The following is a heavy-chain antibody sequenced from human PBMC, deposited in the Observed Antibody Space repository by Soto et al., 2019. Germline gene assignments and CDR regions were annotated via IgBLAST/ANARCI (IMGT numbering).Heavy chain of an antibody. J-gene: IGHJ6*04. D-gene: IGHD2-8*01. Sequence: SETLSLTCTVSGGSISSGGYYWSWIRQHPGKGLEWIGYIYYSGSTYYNPSLKSRVTISVDTSKNQFSLKLSSVTAADTAVYYCARDPAGVGMVYAIGYYYYGTDVWGEGPTVTVSS. V-gene: IGHV4-31*03. CDR3: ARDPAGVGMVYAIGYYYYGTDV. CDR2: IYYSGST. CDR1: GGSISSGGYY.